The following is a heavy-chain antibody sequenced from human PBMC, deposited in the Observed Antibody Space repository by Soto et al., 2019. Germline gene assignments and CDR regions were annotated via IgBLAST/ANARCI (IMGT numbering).Heavy chain of an antibody. V-gene: IGHV3-15*01. CDR2: LKSKTDGGTI. D-gene: IGHD3-22*01. Sequence: PGGSLRLSCAASGFSFNNAWMSWVRQAPGKGLEWVGRLKSKTDGGTIEYAAPVKGRFTISGDDSKNTLYLQMNSLKTEDTAIYYCTTATTMIDVVISPTFDFWGQGTLVTVSS. CDR3: TTATTMIDVVISPTFDF. CDR1: GFSFNNAW. J-gene: IGHJ4*02.